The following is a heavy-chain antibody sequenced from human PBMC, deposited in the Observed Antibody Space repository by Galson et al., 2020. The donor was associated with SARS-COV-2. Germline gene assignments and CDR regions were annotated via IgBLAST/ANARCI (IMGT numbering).Heavy chain of an antibody. D-gene: IGHD2-21*01. CDR1: GFTFSSFA. CDR2: LSGSGGRN. CDR3: VRAPYGGGDCYSTFGDSDGPFV. Sequence: GGSLRLSCAASGFTFSSFAISWVRQAPAKGLELVSALSGSGGRNYYADSVKGRFIISRDNSKNTMYMQMNSLRAEDTAVYYCVRAPYGGGDCYSTFGDSDGPFVWGQGTLVTVSS. V-gene: IGHV3-23*01. J-gene: IGHJ4*02.